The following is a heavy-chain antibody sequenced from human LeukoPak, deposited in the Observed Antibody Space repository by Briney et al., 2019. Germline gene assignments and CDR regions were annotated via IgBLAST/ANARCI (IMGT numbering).Heavy chain of an antibody. V-gene: IGHV3-23*01. J-gene: IGHJ4*02. Sequence: GGSLRLSCAASGFTFSSYAMSWVRQAPGKGLEWVSAISGSGGSTYYADSVKGRFTISRDNSKNTLYLQMNSLRAEDTAVYYCAKADKGYCSGGSCYSGGYWGQGTLVTVPS. CDR3: AKADKGYCSGGSCYSGGY. CDR2: ISGSGGST. CDR1: GFTFSSYA. D-gene: IGHD2-15*01.